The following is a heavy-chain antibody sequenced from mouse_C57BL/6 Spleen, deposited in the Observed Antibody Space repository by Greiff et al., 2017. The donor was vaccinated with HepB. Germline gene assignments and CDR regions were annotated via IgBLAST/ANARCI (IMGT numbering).Heavy chain of an antibody. V-gene: IGHV1-54*01. D-gene: IGHD2-4*01. J-gene: IGHJ3*01. CDR3: ARSDFYYDYDADGFAY. Sequence: VQLQQSGAELVRPGTSVKVSCKASGYAFTNYLIEWVKQRPGQGLEWIGVINPGSGGTNYNEKLKGKATLTADKSSSTAYMQLSSLTSEDSAVYFCARSDFYYDYDADGFAYWGQGTLVTVSA. CDR1: GYAFTNYL. CDR2: INPGSGGT.